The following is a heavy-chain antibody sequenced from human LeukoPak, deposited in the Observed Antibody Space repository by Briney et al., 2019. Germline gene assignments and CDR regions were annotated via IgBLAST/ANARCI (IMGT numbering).Heavy chain of an antibody. CDR3: ARGTGRRRIRYSGIDY. J-gene: IGHJ4*02. V-gene: IGHV4-59*01. Sequence: AETLSLTCTVSGCSITSYYLSWIRQAPGKVVEWIAYIYHTGSSNYNTSLKSRLSISLDTSKNKYSLNLRSVTAADTGIYDCARGTGRRRIRYSGIDYWGQGTLVTVSS. CDR1: GCSITSYY. CDR2: IYHTGSS. D-gene: IGHD3-10*01.